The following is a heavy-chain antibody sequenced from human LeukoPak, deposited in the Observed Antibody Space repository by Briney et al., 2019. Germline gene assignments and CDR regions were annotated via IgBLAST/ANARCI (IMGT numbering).Heavy chain of an antibody. J-gene: IGHJ6*03. CDR1: GFTFSSYA. CDR2: ISSNGGST. D-gene: IGHD3-3*01. Sequence: PGGSLRLSCAASGFTFSSYAMHWVRQAPGKGLEYVSAISSNGGSTYYANSVKGRFTISRDNSENTLYLQMGSLRAEDMAVYYCARMYYDFWSGIRGDYYYYMDVWGKGTTVTVSS. CDR3: ARMYYDFWSGIRGDYYYYMDV. V-gene: IGHV3-64*01.